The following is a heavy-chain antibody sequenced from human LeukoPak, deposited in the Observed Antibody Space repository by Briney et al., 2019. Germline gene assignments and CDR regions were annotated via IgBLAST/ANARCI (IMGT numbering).Heavy chain of an antibody. CDR3: ARGVGATWLADY. V-gene: IGHV4-59*12. J-gene: IGHJ4*02. CDR2: IYYSGST. D-gene: IGHD1-26*01. CDR1: DGSISSYY. Sequence: SETLSLTCTVSDGSISSYYWSWIRQPPGKGLEWIGSIYYSGSTYYNPSLKSRVTISVDTSKNQFSLKLSSVTAADTAVYYCARGVGATWLADYWGQGTLVTVSS.